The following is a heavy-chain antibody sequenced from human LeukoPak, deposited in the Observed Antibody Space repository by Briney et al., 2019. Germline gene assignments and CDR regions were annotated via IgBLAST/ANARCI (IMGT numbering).Heavy chain of an antibody. CDR3: ARGTSGYDWYGYYFDY. D-gene: IGHD5-12*01. CDR2: IYYSGST. Sequence: PSETLSLTCTVSGGSISSYYWSWIRQPPGKGLEGIGYIYYSGSTNYNPSLKSRVTISVDTSKNQFSLKLSSVTAADTAVYYCARGTSGYDWYGYYFDYWGQGTLVTVSS. CDR1: GGSISSYY. V-gene: IGHV4-59*01. J-gene: IGHJ4*02.